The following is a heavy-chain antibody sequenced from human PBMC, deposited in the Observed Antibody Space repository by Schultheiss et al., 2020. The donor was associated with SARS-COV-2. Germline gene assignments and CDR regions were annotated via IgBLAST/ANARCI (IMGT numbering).Heavy chain of an antibody. J-gene: IGHJ5*02. D-gene: IGHD5-24*01. CDR1: GGTFSTYA. CDR2: IIPIFGTA. Sequence: SVKVSCKAAGGTFSTYAISWVRQAPGQGLEWMGGIIPIFGTANLAQNFQGRVTITADESTSTAYMKLSSLRSEDTAVYYCARDRGDGYLWGSWGQGTLVTVAS. CDR3: ARDRGDGYLWGS. V-gene: IGHV1-69*13.